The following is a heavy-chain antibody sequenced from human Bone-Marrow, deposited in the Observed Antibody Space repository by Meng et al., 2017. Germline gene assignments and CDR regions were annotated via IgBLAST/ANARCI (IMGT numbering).Heavy chain of an antibody. CDR1: GYSISSGYY. CDR2: IYHSGST. J-gene: IGHJ2*01. D-gene: IGHD2-21*02. CDR3: ARTGGWGDPRNWYFDL. V-gene: IGHV4-38-2*02. Sequence: SETLSLTCTVSGYSISSGYYWGWIRQPPGKGLEWIGSIYHSGSTYYNPSLKSRVTISVDTSKNQFSLKLSSVTAADTAVYYCARTGGWGDPRNWYFDLWGPGTLVTVSS.